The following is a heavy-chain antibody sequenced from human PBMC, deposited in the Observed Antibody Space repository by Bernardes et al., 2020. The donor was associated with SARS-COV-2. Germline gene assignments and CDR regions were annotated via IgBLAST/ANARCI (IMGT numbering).Heavy chain of an antibody. CDR3: SRASYGGNSNGYYYYYYGVDV. Sequence: SETLSLTCSVSGGSVSDYHWSWIRQPPGKGLEWIGYIYQFGSTNFSPSLRSRATMSVDTSRNQLSLKLTSVTAADTAVYYCSRASYGGNSNGYYYYYYGVDVWGQGTTVSVSS. D-gene: IGHD4-17*01. CDR2: IYQFGST. J-gene: IGHJ6*02. CDR1: GGSVSDYH. V-gene: IGHV4-59*02.